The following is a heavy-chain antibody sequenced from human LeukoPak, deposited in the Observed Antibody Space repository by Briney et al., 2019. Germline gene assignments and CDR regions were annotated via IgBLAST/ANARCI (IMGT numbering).Heavy chain of an antibody. CDR1: GYTFTGYY. V-gene: IGHV1-2*02. Sequence: GASVTVSFKASGYTFTGYYMHWVRQAPGQGLEWMGWINPNSGGTNYAQKFRGRVTMTRDTSISTAYMELSRLRSDDTAVYYCARDRDYSAYYDFWSGYYRDRYYYYYYMDVWGKGTTATVSS. CDR3: ARDRDYSAYYDFWSGYYRDRYYYYYYMDV. D-gene: IGHD3-3*01. J-gene: IGHJ6*03. CDR2: INPNSGGT.